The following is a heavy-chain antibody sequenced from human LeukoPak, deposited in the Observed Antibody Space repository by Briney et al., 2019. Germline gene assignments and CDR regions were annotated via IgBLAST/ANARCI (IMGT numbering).Heavy chain of an antibody. V-gene: IGHV3-33*01. Sequence: GRSLRLSCAASGFTLDSYGMHWVRQAPGKGLEWVAVIWYDGGNKYYADSVKGRLTISRDNSKNTLFLQMNSLRAEDTAVYYCARDRRHGEGIDYWGQGTLVTVSS. J-gene: IGHJ4*02. CDR1: GFTLDSYG. D-gene: IGHD4-17*01. CDR3: ARDRRHGEGIDY. CDR2: IWYDGGNK.